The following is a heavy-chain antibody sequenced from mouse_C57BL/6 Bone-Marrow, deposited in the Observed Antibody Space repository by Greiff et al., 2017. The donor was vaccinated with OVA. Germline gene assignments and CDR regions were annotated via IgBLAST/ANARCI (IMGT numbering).Heavy chain of an antibody. CDR2: ISYDGSN. V-gene: IGHV3-6*01. J-gene: IGHJ4*01. CDR1: GYSITSGYY. Sequence: EVKLVESGPGLVKPSQSLSLTCSVTGYSITSGYYWNWIRQFPGNKLEWMGYISYDGSNNYNPSLKNRISITRDTSKNQFFLKLNSVTTEDTATYYCARDLYSSGYYAMDYWGQGTSVTVSS. D-gene: IGHD3-2*02. CDR3: ARDLYSSGYYAMDY.